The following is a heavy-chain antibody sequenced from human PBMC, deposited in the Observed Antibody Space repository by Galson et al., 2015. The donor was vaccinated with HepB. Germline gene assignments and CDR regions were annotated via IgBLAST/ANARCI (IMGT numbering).Heavy chain of an antibody. CDR1: GYTFTSYD. CDR2: MNPNSGNT. V-gene: IGHV1-8*01. CDR3: ARMVYAIGGAYYYYYGMDV. D-gene: IGHD2-8*01. Sequence: SVKVSCKASGYTFTSYDINWVRQATGQGLEWMGWMNPNSGNTGYAQKFQGRVTMTRNTSISTAYMELSSLRSEDTAVYYCARMVYAIGGAYYYYYGMDVWGQGTTVTVSS. J-gene: IGHJ6*02.